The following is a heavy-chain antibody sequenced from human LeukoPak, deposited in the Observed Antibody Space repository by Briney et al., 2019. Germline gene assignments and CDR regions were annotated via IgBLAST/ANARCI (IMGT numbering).Heavy chain of an antibody. V-gene: IGHV3-74*01. Sequence: GGSLRLSCAASGFTFSSYWMHWVRQAPGKGLVWVLRINSDGSSTSYADSVKGRFTISRDNAKNTLYLQMNSLRAEDTAVYYCAREPGPFVVVPAAMSAFDIWGQGTMVTVSS. D-gene: IGHD2-2*01. CDR1: GFTFSSYW. CDR2: INSDGSST. J-gene: IGHJ3*02. CDR3: AREPGPFVVVPAAMSAFDI.